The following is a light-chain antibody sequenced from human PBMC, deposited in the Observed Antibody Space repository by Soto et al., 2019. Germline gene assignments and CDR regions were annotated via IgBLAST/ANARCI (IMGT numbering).Light chain of an antibody. Sequence: DILLTQSPSSVSASVGDRVTITCRASQGVGTWLAWYQQKPGRAPDLLIYAASKLQSGVPSRFSGSGYGTDFILTISSLQPEDSAPYYCQQAKSLPLAFGGGTKVEIK. CDR3: QQAKSLPLA. CDR2: AAS. J-gene: IGKJ4*01. CDR1: QGVGTW. V-gene: IGKV1D-12*01.